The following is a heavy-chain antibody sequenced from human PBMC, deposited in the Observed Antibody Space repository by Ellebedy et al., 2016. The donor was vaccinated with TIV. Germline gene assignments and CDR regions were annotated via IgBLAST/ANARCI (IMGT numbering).Heavy chain of an antibody. CDR3: AKATSDPMVRGVIITSYYFDY. Sequence: GESLKISCAASGFTFDDYTMHWVRQAPGKGLEWVSLISWDGGSTYYADSVKGRFTISRDNSENSLYLQMNSLRTEDTALYYCAKATSDPMVRGVIITSYYFDYWGQGTLVTVSS. CDR2: ISWDGGST. CDR1: GFTFDDYT. D-gene: IGHD3-10*01. J-gene: IGHJ4*02. V-gene: IGHV3-43*01.